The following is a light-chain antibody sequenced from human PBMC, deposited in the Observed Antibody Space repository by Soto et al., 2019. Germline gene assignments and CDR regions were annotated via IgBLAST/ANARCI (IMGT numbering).Light chain of an antibody. CDR1: QGISSH. CDR3: QQYFSYPLT. V-gene: IGKV1-8*01. CDR2: TAS. Sequence: AIRMTQSPSSFSASTGDRVTITCRASQGISSHLAWYQVKPGKAPRLLIYTASYVEIGVPSRFSGSGSGTDFIFTVSSQQSEDFEDYYCQQYFSYPLTFGGGTKVEIK. J-gene: IGKJ4*01.